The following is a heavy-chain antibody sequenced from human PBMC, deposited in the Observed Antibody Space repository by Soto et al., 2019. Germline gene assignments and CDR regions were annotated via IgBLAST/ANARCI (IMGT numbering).Heavy chain of an antibody. D-gene: IGHD5-12*01. CDR1: GGSISSGGYS. CDR2: IYHSGST. J-gene: IGHJ4*02. Sequence: PSETLSLTCAVSGGSISSGGYSWSWIRQPPGKGLEWIGYIYHSGSTYYNPSLKSRVTISVDRSKNQFSLKLSSVTAADTAVYYCAAGMATIRNYWGQGTLVTVSS. V-gene: IGHV4-30-2*01. CDR3: AAGMATIRNY.